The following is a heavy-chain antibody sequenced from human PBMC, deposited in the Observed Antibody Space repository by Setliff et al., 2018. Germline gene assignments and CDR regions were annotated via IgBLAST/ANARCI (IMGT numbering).Heavy chain of an antibody. CDR2: IRSKANSYAT. V-gene: IGHV3-73*01. CDR3: TTDLSTYYYDSSGYYRDETVDY. CDR1: GFTFSGSA. D-gene: IGHD3-22*01. J-gene: IGHJ4*02. Sequence: PGGSLRLSCAASGFTFSGSAMHWVRQASGKGLEWVGRIRSKANSYATAYTASVKGRFTISRDDSKNTLYLQMNSLKTEDTAVYYCTTDLSTYYYDSSGYYRDETVDYWGQGTLVTVSS.